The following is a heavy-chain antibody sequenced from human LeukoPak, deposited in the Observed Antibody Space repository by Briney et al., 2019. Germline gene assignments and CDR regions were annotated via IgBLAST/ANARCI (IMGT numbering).Heavy chain of an antibody. CDR2: IYSGGNT. J-gene: IGHJ5*02. CDR3: ERDRGWFDP. CDR1: RLIVSGYY. V-gene: IGHV3-66*01. Sequence: GGSLRLSCAASRLIVSGYYRAWVRQAPGKGLEWVSVIYSGGNTYYADSVKGRFTISRDNSKNTLYLQMNSLRVEDTAVYYCERDRGWFDPWGLGTLVTVSS.